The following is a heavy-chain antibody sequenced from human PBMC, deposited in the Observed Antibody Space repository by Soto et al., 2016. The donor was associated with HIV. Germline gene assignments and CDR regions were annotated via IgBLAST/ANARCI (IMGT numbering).Heavy chain of an antibody. V-gene: IGHV3-73*01. D-gene: IGHD6-13*01. J-gene: IGHJ4*02. CDR1: GFTFSGSA. CDR2: IRSKANSYAT. Sequence: EVQLVESGGGLVQPGGSPKLSCAASGFTFSGSAMHWVRQASGKGLEWVGRIRSKANSYATAYAASVKGRFTISRDDSKNTAYLQMNSLKTEDTAVYYCTRQVGHSSSWQMSFGDWGQGTLVTVSS. CDR3: TRQVGHSSSWQMSFGD.